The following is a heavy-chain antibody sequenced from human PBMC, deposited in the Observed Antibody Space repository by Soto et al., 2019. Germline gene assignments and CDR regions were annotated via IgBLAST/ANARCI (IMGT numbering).Heavy chain of an antibody. Sequence: EVQLLESGGGLVQPGGSLRLSCAASGFTFDTYAMNWVRQAPGKGLEWVSGITGSGGSTYYADSVKGRFTISRDNSKNTLYLQMNSLRGDDTAVYYCAKDRSVDTRDWFDPWGQGTLVTVSS. D-gene: IGHD5-18*01. V-gene: IGHV3-23*01. CDR3: AKDRSVDTRDWFDP. J-gene: IGHJ5*02. CDR2: ITGSGGST. CDR1: GFTFDTYA.